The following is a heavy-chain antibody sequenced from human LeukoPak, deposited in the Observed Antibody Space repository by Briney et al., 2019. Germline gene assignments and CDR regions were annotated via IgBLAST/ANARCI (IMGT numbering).Heavy chain of an antibody. J-gene: IGHJ4*02. V-gene: IGHV3-23*01. CDR3: AKGRYGSSRYPFDY. D-gene: IGHD6-13*01. CDR2: ISGGGGST. CDR1: GFTVSGCA. Sequence: GGSLRLSCAASGFTVSGCAMGWVRQAPGKGLEWVSVISGGGGSTYYADSVKGRFTISRDNSKNTLYLQMNSLRAEDTAVYYCAKGRYGSSRYPFDYWGQGTLVTVSS.